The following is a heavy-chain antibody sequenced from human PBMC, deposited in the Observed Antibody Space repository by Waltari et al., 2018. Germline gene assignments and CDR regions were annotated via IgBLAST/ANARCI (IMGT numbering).Heavy chain of an antibody. CDR2: INHSGST. Sequence: QVQLQQWGAGLLKPSETLSLTCAVYGGSFSGYYWSWIRQPPGKGLEWIGEINHSGSTNYNPSLKSRVTISVDTSKNQFSLKLSSVTAADTAVYYCARIVVPAALQQGVDYYYYMDVWGKGTTVTVSS. V-gene: IGHV4-34*01. J-gene: IGHJ6*03. CDR1: GGSFSGYY. CDR3: ARIVVPAALQQGVDYYYYMDV. D-gene: IGHD2-2*01.